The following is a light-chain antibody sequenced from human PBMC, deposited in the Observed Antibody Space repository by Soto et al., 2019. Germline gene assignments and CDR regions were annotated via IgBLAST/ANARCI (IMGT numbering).Light chain of an antibody. Sequence: EIAMTQSPATLSVSPGERATLSGSAIQSVSSNLAWYQQKPGQAPRLLIYGASTRATGIPARFSGSGSGTEFTLTISSLQSEDFAVYYCQEYNIWPPIPFGQGTRLEIK. CDR2: GAS. V-gene: IGKV3-15*01. J-gene: IGKJ5*01. CDR1: QSVSSN. CDR3: QEYNIWPPIP.